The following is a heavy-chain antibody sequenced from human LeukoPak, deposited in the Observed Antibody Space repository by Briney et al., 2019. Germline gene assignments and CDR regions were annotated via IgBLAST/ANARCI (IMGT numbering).Heavy chain of an antibody. CDR1: GFTFSSYS. D-gene: IGHD1-26*01. Sequence: GGSLRLSCAASGFTFSSYSMNWVRQAPGKGLEWVSAISGSGGTTHYADSVKGRFTISRDNSKNTLYLQMNSLRVEDTAVYYCAKPFIVGATGYYYYYMDVWGKGTTVTVAS. CDR2: ISGSGGTT. J-gene: IGHJ6*03. V-gene: IGHV3-23*01. CDR3: AKPFIVGATGYYYYYMDV.